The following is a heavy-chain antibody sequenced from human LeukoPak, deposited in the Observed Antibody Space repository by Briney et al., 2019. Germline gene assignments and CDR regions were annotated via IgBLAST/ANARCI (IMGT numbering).Heavy chain of an antibody. CDR2: IKQDGSEK. CDR3: ARDGDTSGYSD. D-gene: IGHD3-22*01. Sequence: GESLRLSCVGSGFTSSPYWMSWLRQAPGKGLEWVANIKQDGSEKYYVDSVKGRFTISRDNAKNSLYLQMNSLRAEDTAVYYCARDGDTSGYSDWGQGTLVTVSS. J-gene: IGHJ4*02. V-gene: IGHV3-7*01. CDR1: GFTSSPYW.